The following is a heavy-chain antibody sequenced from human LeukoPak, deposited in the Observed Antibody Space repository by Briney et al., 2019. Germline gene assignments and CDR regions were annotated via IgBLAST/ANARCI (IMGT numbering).Heavy chain of an antibody. D-gene: IGHD6-13*01. CDR1: GGSISSDGYY. V-gene: IGHV4-31*03. Sequence: SQTLSLTCTVSGGSISSDGYYWSWIRQHPGKGLEWIGYIYYSGSTYYNPSLKSRVTISVGTSKNQFSLKLSSVTAADTAVYYCAGVYSSSWPHYYYGMDVWGQGTTVTVSS. CDR3: AGVYSSSWPHYYYGMDV. CDR2: IYYSGST. J-gene: IGHJ6*02.